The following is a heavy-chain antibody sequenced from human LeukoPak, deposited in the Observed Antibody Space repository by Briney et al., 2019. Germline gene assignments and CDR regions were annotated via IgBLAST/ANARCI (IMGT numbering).Heavy chain of an antibody. V-gene: IGHV3-9*01. CDR1: GFTFDDYA. Sequence: PGGSLRLSCAASGFTFDDYAMHWVRQAPGKGLEWVSGISWNSGSIGYADSVKGRFTISRDNAKNSLYLQMNSLRAEDTALYYXXXASLGXCXGGSCFFDYXGQGTLVTVSS. D-gene: IGHD2-15*01. CDR2: ISWNSGSI. J-gene: IGHJ4*02. CDR3: XXASLGXCXGGSCFFDY.